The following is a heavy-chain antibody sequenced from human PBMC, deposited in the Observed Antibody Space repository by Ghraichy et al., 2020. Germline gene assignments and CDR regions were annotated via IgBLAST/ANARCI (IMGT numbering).Heavy chain of an antibody. CDR3: ARFVTTMSSCFDP. CDR1: GGSISGHH. D-gene: IGHD4-17*01. V-gene: IGHV4-4*09. Sequence: SETLSLTCTVSGGSISGHHWSWIRRPPGKGLEWIGYISTSDYFNYNPSLKSRVTISVDSSKNQFSLKLNSVTAADTAIYYCARFVTTMSSCFDPWGQGTLVTVSS. J-gene: IGHJ5*02. CDR2: ISTSDYF.